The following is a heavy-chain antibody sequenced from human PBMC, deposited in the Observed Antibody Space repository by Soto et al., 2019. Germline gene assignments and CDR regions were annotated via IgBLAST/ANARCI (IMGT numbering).Heavy chain of an antibody. J-gene: IGHJ6*03. CDR2: IKQDGSEK. Sequence: GGSLRLSCAASGFTFSSYWMSWVRQAPGKGLEWVANIKQDGSEKYYVDSVKGRFTISRDNAKNSLYLQMNSLRAEDTAVYYCARDVIELRDCSSTSCYPDYYYYYYMDVWGKGTTVTVSS. D-gene: IGHD2-2*01. CDR3: ARDVIELRDCSSTSCYPDYYYYYYMDV. CDR1: GFTFSSYW. V-gene: IGHV3-7*01.